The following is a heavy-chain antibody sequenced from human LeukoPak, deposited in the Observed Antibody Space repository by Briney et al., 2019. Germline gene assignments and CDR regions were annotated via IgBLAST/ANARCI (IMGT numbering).Heavy chain of an antibody. J-gene: IGHJ4*02. CDR2: IYYNGIT. CDR1: GGSISSSNYY. Sequence: SETLSLTCTVSGGSISSSNYYWGWFRQPPGKGLEWMGSIYYNGITYYKPSLKSRVIMSVDTSKNQFSLKLSSVTAADTAVYYCAREDTGMAPGCDSWGQGTQVTVSS. D-gene: IGHD5-18*01. CDR3: AREDTGMAPGCDS. V-gene: IGHV4-39*07.